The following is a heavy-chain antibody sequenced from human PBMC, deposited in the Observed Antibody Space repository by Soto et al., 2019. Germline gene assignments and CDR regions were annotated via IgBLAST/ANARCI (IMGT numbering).Heavy chain of an antibody. Sequence: PGGSLRLSCSASGFTFSSYAMSWVRQAPGKGLEWVSAISGSGGSTYYADSVKGRFTISRDNSKNTLYLQMNSLRAEDTAVYYCAKGDETMTTVTQLDYWGQGTLVTVSS. CDR3: AKGDETMTTVTQLDY. D-gene: IGHD4-17*01. CDR1: GFTFSSYA. J-gene: IGHJ4*02. V-gene: IGHV3-23*01. CDR2: ISGSGGST.